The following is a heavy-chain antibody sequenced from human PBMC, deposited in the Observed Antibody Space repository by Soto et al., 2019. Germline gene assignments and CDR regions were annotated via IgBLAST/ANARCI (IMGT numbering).Heavy chain of an antibody. J-gene: IGHJ4*02. V-gene: IGHV4-39*01. CDR2: IYYSGST. CDR1: GGSISSSSYY. CDR3: ARHYQGYCTNGVCPFFDY. Sequence: SETLSLTCTVSGGSISSSSYYWGWIRQPPGKGLEWIGSIYYSGSTYYNPSLKSRVTISVDTSKNLFSLKLSSVTAADTAVYYCARHYQGYCTNGVCPFFDYWGQGTLVTVSS. D-gene: IGHD2-8*01.